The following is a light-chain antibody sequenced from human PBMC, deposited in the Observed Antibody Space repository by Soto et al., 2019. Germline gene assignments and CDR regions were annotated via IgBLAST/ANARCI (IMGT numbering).Light chain of an antibody. CDR3: SSYTSTSAVV. J-gene: IGLJ2*01. CDR2: DVS. Sequence: QSALTQPASVSGSPGHSITISCPGTTSDVGGYNYVSWYQQHPGKAPKLMIYDVSNRPSGVSNRFSGSKSDNTASLAISGLQAEDEADYYCSSYTSTSAVVFGGGTKLTVL. V-gene: IGLV2-14*01. CDR1: TSDVGGYNY.